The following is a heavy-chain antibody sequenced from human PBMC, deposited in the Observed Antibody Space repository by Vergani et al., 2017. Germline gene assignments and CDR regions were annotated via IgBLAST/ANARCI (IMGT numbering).Heavy chain of an antibody. J-gene: IGHJ6*03. CDR3: ARDFGDHYNYFYMDV. V-gene: IGHV3-53*02. CDR1: GFTVRVNY. D-gene: IGHD4-17*01. CDR2: IYSNGTT. Sequence: EVQLLETGGGLIQPGGSLRLSCAASGFTVRVNYMNWVRQAPGKGLEWVSLIYSNGTTAYADSVKGRFTISRDNSKNTLFLQMNSVRAEDTAVYYCARDFGDHYNYFYMDVWGKGTTVTVSS.